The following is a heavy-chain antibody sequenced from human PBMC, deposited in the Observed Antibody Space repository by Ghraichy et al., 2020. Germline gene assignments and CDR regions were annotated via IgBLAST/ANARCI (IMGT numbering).Heavy chain of an antibody. V-gene: IGHV4-61*01. CDR1: GGSVSSASYY. CDR2: IHYRGAS. CDR3: ARATNPNFYSYYGLDV. J-gene: IGHJ6*02. D-gene: IGHD1/OR15-1a*01. Sequence: SQTLSLTCTVAGGSVSSASYYWHWIRHPPGKALEWIGLIHYRGASYYNPSLQSRLTISVDTSKNQISLKLRSVTAADRAVYYCARATNPNFYSYYGLDVWGQGTTVTVSS.